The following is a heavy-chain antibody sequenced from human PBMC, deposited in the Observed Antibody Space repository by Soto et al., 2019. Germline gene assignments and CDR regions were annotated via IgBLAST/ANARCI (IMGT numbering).Heavy chain of an antibody. D-gene: IGHD5-12*01. CDR1: GFTFSNAW. J-gene: IGHJ4*02. V-gene: IGHV3-15*01. CDR2: IKSKTDGGTT. Sequence: EVQLVESGGGLVKPGGSLRLSCAASGFTFSNAWMSWVRQAPGKGLEWVGRIKSKTDGGTTDYAAPVKGRFTISRDDSKNTLYLQMNSLKTEDTAVYYCTTEYSGYDYNPNFDYWGQGTLVTVSS. CDR3: TTEYSGYDYNPNFDY.